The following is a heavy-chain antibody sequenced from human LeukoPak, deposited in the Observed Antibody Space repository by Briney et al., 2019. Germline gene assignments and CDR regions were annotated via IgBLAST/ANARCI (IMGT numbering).Heavy chain of an antibody. CDR2: ISGSGGST. D-gene: IGHD5-12*01. CDR3: AKRGDGGYEYLKSYFDC. CDR1: GFTFSNSA. Sequence: PGGSLRLSCAASGFTFSNSAMSWVRQAPGKGLEWVSAISGSGGSTYYADSVKGRFTISRDNSKSTLYLQMNYLRAEDTAVYYCAKRGDGGYEYLKSYFDCWGQGTLVTVSS. V-gene: IGHV3-23*01. J-gene: IGHJ4*02.